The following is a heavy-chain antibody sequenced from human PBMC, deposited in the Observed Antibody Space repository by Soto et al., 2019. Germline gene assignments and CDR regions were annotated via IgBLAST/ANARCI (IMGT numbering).Heavy chain of an antibody. Sequence: ASLKVSCKASGGTFSSYAVSWVRQAPGQGLEWMGGFVPFFGRATYAQKFQGRVTITADESTRISNMEMRSLTSEDTAVYYCSKEVKVNPTMPQGYNDYWGLGTPVTVSS. V-gene: IGHV1-69*13. CDR2: FVPFFGRA. J-gene: IGHJ4*02. CDR1: GGTFSSYA. D-gene: IGHD2-2*01. CDR3: SKEVKVNPTMPQGYNDY.